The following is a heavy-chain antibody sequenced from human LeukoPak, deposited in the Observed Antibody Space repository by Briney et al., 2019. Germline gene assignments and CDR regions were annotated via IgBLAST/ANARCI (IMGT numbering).Heavy chain of an antibody. CDR2: LNAANGNS. CDR3: ARDGKHIAVPGVRYPMDV. J-gene: IGHJ6*02. Sequence: ASVTISCKASGYTLSSFAMHWVRQAPGQRLEWMGRLNAANGNSQYSQKFQDRGTITSDTAANTAYMELSSFGSEDTAVYYCARDGKHIAVPGVRYPMDVWGQGTTVTVS. CDR1: GYTLSSFA. D-gene: IGHD6-19*01. V-gene: IGHV1-3*01.